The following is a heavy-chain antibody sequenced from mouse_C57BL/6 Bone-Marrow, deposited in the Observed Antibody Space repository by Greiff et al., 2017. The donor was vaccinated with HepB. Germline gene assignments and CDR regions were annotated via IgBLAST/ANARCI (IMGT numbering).Heavy chain of an antibody. CDR3: ARSFYYYGSSWFAY. CDR1: GYTFTDYN. D-gene: IGHD1-1*01. Sequence: EVKLQESGPELVKPGASVKIPCKASGYTFTDYNMDWVKQSHGKSLEWIGDINPNNGGTIYNQKFKGKATLTVDKSSSTAYMELRSLTSEDTAVYYCARSFYYYGSSWFAYWGQGTLVTVSA. V-gene: IGHV1-18*01. CDR2: INPNNGGT. J-gene: IGHJ3*01.